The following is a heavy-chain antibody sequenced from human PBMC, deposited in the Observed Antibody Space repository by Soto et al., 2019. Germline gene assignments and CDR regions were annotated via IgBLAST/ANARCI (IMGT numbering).Heavy chain of an antibody. CDR1: GYTFTSYY. Sequence: ASVKVSCKASGYTFTSYYMHWVRQAPGQGLEWMGIINPSGGSTSYAQKFQGIVTMTRDKSTSTVYRELSSLRSEDTAVYYCARSPPSYDFWRGYGGGDYWGQGTLVTVSS. V-gene: IGHV1-46*01. J-gene: IGHJ4*02. CDR2: INPSGGST. D-gene: IGHD3-3*01. CDR3: ARSPPSYDFWRGYGGGDY.